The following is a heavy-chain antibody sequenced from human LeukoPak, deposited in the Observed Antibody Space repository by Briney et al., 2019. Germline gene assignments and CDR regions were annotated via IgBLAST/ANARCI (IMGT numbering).Heavy chain of an antibody. Sequence: GGSLRLSCAASGFTFSSHWMHWVRQAPGKGLVWVSHINSDGSDTSYADSVKGRFTISRDNAKNTLYLQMNSLRAEDTAVYYCVRGRFGGYFDHWGQGSLVTVSS. V-gene: IGHV3-74*01. CDR2: INSDGSDT. J-gene: IGHJ4*02. D-gene: IGHD2-15*01. CDR3: VRGRFGGYFDH. CDR1: GFTFSSHW.